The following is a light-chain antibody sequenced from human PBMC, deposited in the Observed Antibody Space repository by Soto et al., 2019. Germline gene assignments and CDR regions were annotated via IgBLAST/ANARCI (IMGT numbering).Light chain of an antibody. Sequence: QSGLTQPPSASGSPGQSVAISCTGTSSDVGGYNFVSWYQQHPGKAPKLMIYEVTKRPSGVPDRFSGSKSGNTASLTVSRLQAEDEADYYCCSYAGNNIYVFGTGTKVTVL. CDR2: EVT. J-gene: IGLJ1*01. CDR3: CSYAGNNIYV. CDR1: SSDVGGYNF. V-gene: IGLV2-8*01.